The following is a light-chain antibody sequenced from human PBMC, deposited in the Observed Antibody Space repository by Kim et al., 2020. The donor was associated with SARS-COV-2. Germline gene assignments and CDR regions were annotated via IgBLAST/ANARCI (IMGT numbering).Light chain of an antibody. CDR2: EVN. J-gene: IGLJ3*02. CDR3: CSHAGDITWV. CDR1: SRDVGGYNL. V-gene: IGLV2-23*02. Sequence: GQSNTTAGAGTSRDVGGYNLVSWFQQHPGKAPKLMIYEVNRRPSGISNRFSGSKSGNTASLTISGLRTEDEADYYCCSHAGDITWVFGGGTQLTVL.